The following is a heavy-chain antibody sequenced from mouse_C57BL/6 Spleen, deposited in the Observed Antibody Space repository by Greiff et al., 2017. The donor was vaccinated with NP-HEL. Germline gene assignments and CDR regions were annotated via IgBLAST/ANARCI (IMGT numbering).Heavy chain of an antibody. V-gene: IGHV1-15*01. CDR3: TRGRYDGGTVDY. CDR2: IDPETGGT. Sequence: QVQLQQSGAELVRPGASVTLSCKASGYTFTDYEMHWVKQTPVHGLEWIGAIDPETGGTAYNQKFKGKAILTADKSSSTAYMELRSLTSEDSAVYYCTRGRYDGGTVDYWGQGTTLTVSS. D-gene: IGHD1-2*01. CDR1: GYTFTDYE. J-gene: IGHJ2*01.